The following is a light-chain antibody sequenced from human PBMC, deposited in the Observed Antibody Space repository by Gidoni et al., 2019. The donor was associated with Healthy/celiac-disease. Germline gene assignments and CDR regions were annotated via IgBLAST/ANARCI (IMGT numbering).Light chain of an antibody. J-gene: IGKJ4*01. CDR3: QPANTFPLS. CDR2: ATS. V-gene: IGKV1-12*01. CDR1: QDINSW. Sequence: DSKMTQSPSSGSASVGDRVTITGRASQDINSWLAWYQQKPGKAPNLLIYATSILLSGVPSRFSGSKSGTDFTLTISSLQPEDIATYYFQPANTFPLSFGGGTKVEIK.